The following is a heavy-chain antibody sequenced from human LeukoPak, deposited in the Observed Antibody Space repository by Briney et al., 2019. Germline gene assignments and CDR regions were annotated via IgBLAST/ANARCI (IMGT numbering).Heavy chain of an antibody. CDR3: AKDPNGDYIGAFDM. D-gene: IGHD4-17*01. V-gene: IGHV3-23*01. CDR2: IRGGGGSA. J-gene: IGHJ3*02. Sequence: GGSLRLSCTASGFTFSAYAMMWVRQAPGKGPEWVSAIRGGGGSAFYADSVKGRFTISRDDSKYTLFLQMNSLRAEDTAVYYCAKDPNGDYIGAFDMWGPGTMVTVSS. CDR1: GFTFSAYA.